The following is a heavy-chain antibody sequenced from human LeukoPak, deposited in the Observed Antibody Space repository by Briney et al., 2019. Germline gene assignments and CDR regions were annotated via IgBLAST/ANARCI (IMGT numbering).Heavy chain of an antibody. CDR3: ARSCGITIIVVVGNWFDP. Sequence: PSETLSLTCTVSGGSISSSSYYWGWIRQPPGKGLEWIGSIYYSGSTYYNPSLKSRVTISVDTSKNQFSLKLSSVTAADTAVYYCARSCGITIIVVVGNWFDPWGQGTLVTVSS. V-gene: IGHV4-39*01. CDR2: IYYSGST. J-gene: IGHJ5*02. CDR1: GGSISSSSYY. D-gene: IGHD3-22*01.